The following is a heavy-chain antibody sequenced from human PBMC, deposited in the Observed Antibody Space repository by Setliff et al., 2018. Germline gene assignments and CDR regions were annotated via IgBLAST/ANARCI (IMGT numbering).Heavy chain of an antibody. CDR2: INAGNGNT. J-gene: IGHJ4*02. CDR1: GCTFTSYA. CDR3: ATLKYSSGWYDY. Sequence: ASVKVSCKASGCTFTSYAMHWVRQAPGQRLEWMGWINAGNGNTKYSQKFQGRVTITRDTSASTAYMELSSLRSEDTAVYYCATLKYSSGWYDYWGQGTLVTVSS. D-gene: IGHD6-19*01. V-gene: IGHV1-3*01.